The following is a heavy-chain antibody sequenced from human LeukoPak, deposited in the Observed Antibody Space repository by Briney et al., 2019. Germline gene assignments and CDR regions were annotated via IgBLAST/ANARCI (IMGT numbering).Heavy chain of an antibody. J-gene: IGHJ4*02. CDR1: GGSIDSTNW. CDR2: IHHDGRI. CDR3: ARSQGDMTATKRSIDY. Sequence: SETLSLTCDVSGGSIDSTNWWNWVRQPPGKGLEWIGEIHHDGRINYNPSLKSRVTLSVDKSKNQFSLKLNSVTAADTAVYFCARSQGDMTATKRSIDYWGQGTLVTVSS. V-gene: IGHV4/OR15-8*01. D-gene: IGHD2-21*02.